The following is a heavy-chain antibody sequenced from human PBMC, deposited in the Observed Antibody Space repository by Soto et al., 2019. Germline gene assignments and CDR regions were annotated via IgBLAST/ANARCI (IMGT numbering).Heavy chain of an antibody. Sequence: EVQLVESGGGLVQPGGSLRLSCAASGFTFTDYWVHWVRQPPGKGLVWVARIKGDETTTNYADSVEGRFTISRDNARNRVYLEINSLRGEDTAVYFCARGLRGAYGMDVWGQGTTVTVSS. V-gene: IGHV3-74*01. CDR3: ARGLRGAYGMDV. CDR1: GFTFTDYW. CDR2: IKGDETTT. D-gene: IGHD2-21*02. J-gene: IGHJ6*02.